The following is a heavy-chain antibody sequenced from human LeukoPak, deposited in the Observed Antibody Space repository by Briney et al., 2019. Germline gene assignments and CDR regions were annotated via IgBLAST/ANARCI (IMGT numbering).Heavy chain of an antibody. CDR1: GYSISSGYY. Sequence: SETLSLTCTVSGYSISSGYYWGWIRQPPEKGLEWIGNIYHSGSTYYNPSLKSRVTISVDTSKNQFSLKLSSVTAADTAVYYCARGYSSSWYLNWFDPWGQGTLVTVSS. CDR2: IYHSGST. V-gene: IGHV4-38-2*02. J-gene: IGHJ5*02. D-gene: IGHD6-13*01. CDR3: ARGYSSSWYLNWFDP.